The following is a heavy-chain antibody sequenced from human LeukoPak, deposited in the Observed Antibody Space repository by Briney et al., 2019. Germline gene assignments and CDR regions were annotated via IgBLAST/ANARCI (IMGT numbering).Heavy chain of an antibody. D-gene: IGHD5-24*01. CDR2: MYYSGGT. V-gene: IGHV4-61*01. CDR1: GASVSSSTYY. CDR3: TRRCKDAYTLYCFDY. J-gene: IGHJ4*02. Sequence: SETLSLTCTVSGASVSSSTYYWSWIRQPPGKGLEWIGHMYYSGGTNYNPSLKSRVTISVDTSKNQFSLKLSSVTAADTAVYYCTRRCKDAYTLYCFDYWGQGTLVTVSS.